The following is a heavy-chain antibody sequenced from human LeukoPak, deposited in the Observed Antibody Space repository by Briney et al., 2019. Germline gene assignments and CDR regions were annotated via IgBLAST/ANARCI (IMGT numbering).Heavy chain of an antibody. J-gene: IGHJ4*02. CDR2: VHTSWST. Sequence: SETLSLTCTVSGGSISSYYWSWIGQPAGKGLEWIERVHTSWSTNYNPSLKSRVTMSVDTSKNQFSLKLSSVTAADTAVYYCARVYCSSTSCLFHYWGQGTLVTVSS. CDR1: GGSISSYY. V-gene: IGHV4-4*07. CDR3: ARVYCSSTSCLFHY. D-gene: IGHD2-2*01.